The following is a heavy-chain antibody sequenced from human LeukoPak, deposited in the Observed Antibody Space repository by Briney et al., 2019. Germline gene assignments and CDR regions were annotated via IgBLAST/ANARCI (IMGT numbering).Heavy chain of an antibody. Sequence: ASVKVSCKASGYTFTGYYMHWVRQAPGQGLEWMGWINPNSGGTNYAQKFQGRVTMTRDTSISTAYMELSRLRSDDTAVYYCAREARDLFPGAFDIWGQGTMVTVSS. CDR3: AREARDLFPGAFDI. J-gene: IGHJ3*02. V-gene: IGHV1-2*02. CDR2: INPNSGGT. CDR1: GYTFTGYY. D-gene: IGHD2/OR15-2a*01.